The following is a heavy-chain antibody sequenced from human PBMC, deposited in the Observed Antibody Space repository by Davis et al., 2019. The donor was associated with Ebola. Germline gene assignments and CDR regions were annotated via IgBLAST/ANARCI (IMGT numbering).Heavy chain of an antibody. V-gene: IGHV4-59*01. J-gene: IGHJ3*02. CDR3: AKNLVTGLSFDAFDM. Sequence: MPSETLSLTCTVSGGSISSYYWSWIRQHPGKGLEWIGYIYYSGSTYYNPSLKSRVTISVDTSKNQFSLKLTSVTAADTAVYYCAKNLVTGLSFDAFDMWGQGTVVSVSS. CDR1: GGSISSYY. CDR2: IYYSGST. D-gene: IGHD2-8*02.